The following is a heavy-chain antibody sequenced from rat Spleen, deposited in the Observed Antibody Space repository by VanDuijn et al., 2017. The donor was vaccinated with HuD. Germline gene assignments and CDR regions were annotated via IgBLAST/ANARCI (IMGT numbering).Heavy chain of an antibody. J-gene: IGHJ4*01. D-gene: IGHD1-11*01. Sequence: QVQLKESGPGLVQPSQTLSLTCTVSGFSLTSYNVHWVRPPSGKGLAWMGMIWTGGSTDYNSALKSRLSITRETSESQVFLEMNSLHTEDIATYYCVRAELRRPYFMDAWGQGASVTVSS. CDR3: VRAELRRPYFMDA. CDR1: GFSLTSYN. V-gene: IGHV2-30*01. CDR2: IWTGGST.